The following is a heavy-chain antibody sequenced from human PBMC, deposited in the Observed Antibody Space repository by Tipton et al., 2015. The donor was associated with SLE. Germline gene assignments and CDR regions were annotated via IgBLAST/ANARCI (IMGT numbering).Heavy chain of an antibody. CDR1: GGSISSGGYS. Sequence: TLSLTCAVSGGSISSGGYSWSWIRQPPGKGLEWIGFLYPSGSTYYNPSLKSRVTISVHRSKNQLSLRLNSVTAADTAVYYCARGYYYFDYWGQGTLVTVSS. CDR3: ARGYYYFDY. V-gene: IGHV4-30-2*01. CDR2: LYPSGST. J-gene: IGHJ4*02. D-gene: IGHD3-10*01.